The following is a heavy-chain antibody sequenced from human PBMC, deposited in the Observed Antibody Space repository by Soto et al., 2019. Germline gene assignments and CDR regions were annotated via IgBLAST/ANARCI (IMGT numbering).Heavy chain of an antibody. CDR3: ASSSSWSNYYYGMDV. CDR2: IIPIFGTA. V-gene: IGHV1-69*06. D-gene: IGHD6-13*01. Sequence: QVQLVQSGAEGKKPGSSVKVSCKASGGTFSSYAISWVRQAPGQGLEWMGGIIPIFGTANYAQKFKGRVTITADKSTSTAYMELRSLRSEDTAVYYCASSSSWSNYYYGMDVWGQGTTVTVSS. J-gene: IGHJ6*02. CDR1: GGTFSSYA.